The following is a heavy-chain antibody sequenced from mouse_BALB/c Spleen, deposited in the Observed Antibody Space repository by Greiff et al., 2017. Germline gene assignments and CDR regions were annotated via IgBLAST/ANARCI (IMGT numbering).Heavy chain of an antibody. D-gene: IGHD2-1*01. Sequence: LQESGAELARPGASVKMSCKASGYTFTSYTMHWVKQRPGQGLEWIGYINPSSGYTNYNQKFKDKATLTADKSSSTAYMQLSSLTSEDSAVYYCARPGGNPWFAYWGQGTLVTVSA. J-gene: IGHJ3*01. CDR1: GYTFTSYT. CDR2: INPSSGYT. V-gene: IGHV1-4*01. CDR3: ARPGGNPWFAY.